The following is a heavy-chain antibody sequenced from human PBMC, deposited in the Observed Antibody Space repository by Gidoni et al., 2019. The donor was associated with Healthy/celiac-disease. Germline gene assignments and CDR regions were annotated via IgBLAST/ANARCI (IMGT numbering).Heavy chain of an antibody. D-gene: IGHD6-13*01. Sequence: QLQLPESGPGLVKPSETLSLTCTVSGGSISSSSYYWGWIRQPPGKGLEWIGSIYYSGSTYYNPSLKSRVTISVDTSKNQFSLKLSSVTAADTAVYYCARDLIAAADYWGQGTLVTVSS. CDR3: ARDLIAAADY. V-gene: IGHV4-39*07. CDR2: IYYSGST. CDR1: GGSISSSSYY. J-gene: IGHJ4*02.